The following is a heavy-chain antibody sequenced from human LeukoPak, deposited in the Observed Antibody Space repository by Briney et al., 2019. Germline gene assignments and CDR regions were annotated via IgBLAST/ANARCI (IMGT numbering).Heavy chain of an antibody. V-gene: IGHV3-20*04. CDR3: AKLAGTGGFDY. CDR2: INWNGGRT. Sequence: GGSLRLSCAASGFTFDDYGMSWVRHAPGKGLEWVSGINWNGGRTGYADSVNGRLTISRDNAKNSLYLQMNSLRAEDTALYYCAKLAGTGGFDYWGQGTLVTVSS. J-gene: IGHJ4*02. CDR1: GFTFDDYG. D-gene: IGHD6-19*01.